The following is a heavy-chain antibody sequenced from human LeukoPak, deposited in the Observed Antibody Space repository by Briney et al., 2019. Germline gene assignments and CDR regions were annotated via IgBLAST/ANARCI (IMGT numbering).Heavy chain of an antibody. CDR1: GGSISSSGYY. V-gene: IGHV4-39*07. CDR3: ARDNVVDATSGIDY. D-gene: IGHD2-15*01. CDR2: VSYSGST. Sequence: PSETLSLTCNVSGGSISSSGYYWAWIRQPPGKGPEWIGSVSYSGSTYYSPSLKSRVTISLDTSKNQFSLKLSSVTAADTAVYYCARDNVVDATSGIDYWGQGTLVTVSS. J-gene: IGHJ4*02.